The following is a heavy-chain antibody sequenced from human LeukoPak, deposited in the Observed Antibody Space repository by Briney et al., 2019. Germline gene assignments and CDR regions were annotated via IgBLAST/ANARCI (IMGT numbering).Heavy chain of an antibody. CDR1: GFTFSSYA. CDR2: ISYDGSNK. Sequence: GGSLSLSCAASGFTFSSYAMHWVRQAPGKGLEWVAVISYDGSNKYYADSVKGRFTISRDNSKNTLYLQMNSLRAEDTAVYYCARDKGPTVTIPWFDPWGQGTLVTVSS. J-gene: IGHJ5*02. D-gene: IGHD4-17*01. V-gene: IGHV3-30-3*01. CDR3: ARDKGPTVTIPWFDP.